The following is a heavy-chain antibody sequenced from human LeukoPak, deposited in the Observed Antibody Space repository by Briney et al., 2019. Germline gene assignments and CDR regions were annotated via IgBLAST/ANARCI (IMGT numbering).Heavy chain of an antibody. D-gene: IGHD6-13*01. Sequence: TGGSLRLSRAASGFTFTSYAMSWVRQAPGKGLEWVSAISGSGGSTYYADSVKGRFTISRDNSKNTLYLQMSSLRAEDTAVYYCAKPRPSYSSSWYDHWGQGTLVTVSS. J-gene: IGHJ5*02. CDR3: AKPRPSYSSSWYDH. V-gene: IGHV3-23*01. CDR2: ISGSGGST. CDR1: GFTFTSYA.